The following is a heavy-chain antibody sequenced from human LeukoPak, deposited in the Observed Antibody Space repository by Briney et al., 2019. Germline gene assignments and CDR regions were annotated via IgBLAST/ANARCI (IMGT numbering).Heavy chain of an antibody. Sequence: GGSLRLSCAASGFTFSSYGMHWVRQAPGKGLEWVANIKRDGSEKYYVDSVKGRFTISRDNAQNSLYLQMNSLRAEDTAVYYCARDKEAAVDFWSGYYPLWGQGTLVTVSS. CDR2: IKRDGSEK. D-gene: IGHD3-3*01. V-gene: IGHV3-7*01. CDR3: ARDKEAAVDFWSGYYPL. CDR1: GFTFSSYG. J-gene: IGHJ4*02.